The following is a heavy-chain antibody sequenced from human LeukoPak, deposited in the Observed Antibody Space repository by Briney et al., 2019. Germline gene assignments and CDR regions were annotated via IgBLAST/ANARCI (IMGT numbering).Heavy chain of an antibody. CDR3: AREYCSGGSCYLFDY. V-gene: IGHV1-18*01. Sequence: GASVKVSCKASGYTFTSYGISWVRQAPGQGLEWMGWISAYNGNTNYAQELQGRVTMTTDTSTSTAYMELRSLRSDDTAVYYCAREYCSGGSCYLFDYWGQGTLVTVSS. J-gene: IGHJ4*02. CDR1: GYTFTSYG. D-gene: IGHD2-15*01. CDR2: ISAYNGNT.